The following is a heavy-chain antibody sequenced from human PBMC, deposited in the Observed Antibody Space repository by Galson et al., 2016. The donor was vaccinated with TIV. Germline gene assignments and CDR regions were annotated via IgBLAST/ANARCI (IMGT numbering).Heavy chain of an antibody. CDR1: GYTFTSFD. J-gene: IGHJ4*02. CDR3: ARGHYYDSSGYSFDF. V-gene: IGHV1-8*01. Sequence: SVKVSCKASGYTFTSFDISWIRQAPGQGLEWMGWMSPSNGNTGYAQKFRGRLTMTRHPSTTTVYMELSGLTSEGTAVYYCARGHYYDSSGYSFDFWGQGPLVTVSS. CDR2: MSPSNGNT. D-gene: IGHD3-22*01.